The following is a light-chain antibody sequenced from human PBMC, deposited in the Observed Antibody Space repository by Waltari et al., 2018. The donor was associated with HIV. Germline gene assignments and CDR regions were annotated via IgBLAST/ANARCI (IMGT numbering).Light chain of an antibody. CDR3: QVWDSNSDQVV. Sequence: SYVLTQSPSVSLAPGRTARITCGGNNIGSKRVHWYQQKPGQAPVLVIYDDDDRPSGIPERLSGTTSENRANLTISGVEVGDEADYYCQVWDSNSDQVVFGGGTRLTVL. CDR1: NIGSKR. V-gene: IGLV3-21*01. J-gene: IGLJ2*01. CDR2: DDD.